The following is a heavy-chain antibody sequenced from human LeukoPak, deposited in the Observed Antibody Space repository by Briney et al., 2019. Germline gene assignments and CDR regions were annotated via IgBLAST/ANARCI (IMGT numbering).Heavy chain of an antibody. CDR3: ARQLNYYDSSGYYYTDY. Sequence: GESLKISCKGPGYSFTSYWIGWVRQMPGKGLEWMGIIYPGDSDTRYSPSFQGQVTISADKSISTAYLQWSSLKASDTAMYYCARQLNYYDSSGYYYTDYWGQGTLVTVSS. J-gene: IGHJ4*02. CDR2: IYPGDSDT. V-gene: IGHV5-51*01. D-gene: IGHD3-22*01. CDR1: GYSFTSYW.